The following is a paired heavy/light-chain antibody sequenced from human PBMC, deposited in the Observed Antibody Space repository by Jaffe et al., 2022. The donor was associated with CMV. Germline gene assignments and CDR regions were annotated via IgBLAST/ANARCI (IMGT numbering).Heavy chain of an antibody. CDR1: GLDFSKYA. J-gene: IGHJ4*02. V-gene: IGHV3-23*01. Sequence: EVQLLESGGGLVQPGGTLRLSCAALGLDFSKYAMGWVRQAPGKGLEWVSHVSASGGRSYYTDSVKGRFSISSDASNNILFLQMSSLRAEDTATYYCVKDRRQSGSECVFDLWGQGTLVTVS. D-gene: IGHD3-22*01. CDR2: VSASGGRS. CDR3: VKDRRQSGSECVFDL.
Light chain of an antibody. Sequence: QSVLTQPPSVSGALGQRVTISCTGSASNIGAGYDLNWYQQLPGAAPKLLFFGFNNRASGVPARFSASKSGASASLAITGLQTEDEADYYCQSHDRRRGVVFGGGTKVTVL. CDR3: QSHDRRRGVV. CDR1: ASNIGAGYD. V-gene: IGLV1-40*01. J-gene: IGLJ2*01. CDR2: GFN.